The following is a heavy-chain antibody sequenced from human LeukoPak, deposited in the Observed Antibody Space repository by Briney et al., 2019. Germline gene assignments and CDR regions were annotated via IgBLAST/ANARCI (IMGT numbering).Heavy chain of an antibody. V-gene: IGHV4-34*01. D-gene: IGHD3-10*01. CDR3: ARAMKQFRDDAFDI. CDR1: GGSFSGYY. CDR2: INHSGST. J-gene: IGHJ3*02. Sequence: SETLSLTCAVYGGSFSGYYWSWIRQPPGKGLEWIGEINHSGSTNYNPSLKSRVTISVDTSKNQFSLKLSSVTAADTAVYYCARAMKQFRDDAFDIWGQGTMVTVSS.